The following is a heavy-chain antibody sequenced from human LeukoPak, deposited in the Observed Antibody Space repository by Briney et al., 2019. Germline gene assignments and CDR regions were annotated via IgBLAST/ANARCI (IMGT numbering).Heavy chain of an antibody. V-gene: IGHV1-24*01. Sequence: GASVKVSCKVSGYTLTELSMHWVRQAPGKGLEWMGGFDPEDGETIYAQTFQGRVSMTEDTSTDTAYMELSSLRSEDTAVYYCATDGADITMVDAFDIWGQGTLVTVSS. CDR2: FDPEDGET. J-gene: IGHJ3*02. CDR1: GYTLTELS. D-gene: IGHD3-10*01. CDR3: ATDGADITMVDAFDI.